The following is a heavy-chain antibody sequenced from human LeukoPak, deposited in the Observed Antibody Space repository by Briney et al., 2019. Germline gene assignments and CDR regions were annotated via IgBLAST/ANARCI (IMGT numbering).Heavy chain of an antibody. CDR2: IYYSGST. J-gene: IGHJ5*02. Sequence: SETLSLTCTVSGGSISSHYWSWIRQPPGKGLDWIGYIYYSGSTNYNPSLKSRVTISVDTSKNQFSLKLSSVTAADTAVYYCARAAIAAAGTIWFDPWGQGTLVTVSS. CDR1: GGSISSHY. CDR3: ARAAIAAAGTIWFDP. V-gene: IGHV4-59*11. D-gene: IGHD6-13*01.